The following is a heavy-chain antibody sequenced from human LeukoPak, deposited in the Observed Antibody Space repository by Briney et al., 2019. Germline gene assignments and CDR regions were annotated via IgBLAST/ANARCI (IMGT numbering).Heavy chain of an antibody. D-gene: IGHD6-19*01. V-gene: IGHV5-10-1*01. CDR1: GYSFTSYW. J-gene: IGHJ4*02. Sequence: GESLRISCKGPGYSFTSYWISWVRQMPGKGLGWMGRIDPSDSYTNYSPSFQGHATISADKSISTAYLQWSSLKASDTAMYYCARLVAVAGLSWYFDYWGQGALVTVSS. CDR2: IDPSDSYT. CDR3: ARLVAVAGLSWYFDY.